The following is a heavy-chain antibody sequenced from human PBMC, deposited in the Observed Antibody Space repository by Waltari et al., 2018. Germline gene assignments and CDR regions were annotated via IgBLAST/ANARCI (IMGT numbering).Heavy chain of an antibody. D-gene: IGHD3-10*01. CDR3: ARNPDSGRLDS. Sequence: EVQLVESGGGLVQPGGSLRLSCAASGFTFSNSWMHWGRQAPGKGLVWVSCTTFDGSTATYADSVKGRFTISRDNAENIVYLQMNSLRAEDTAVYYCARNPDSGRLDSWGQGILVTVSS. J-gene: IGHJ4*02. V-gene: IGHV3-74*01. CDR2: TTFDGSTA. CDR1: GFTFSNSW.